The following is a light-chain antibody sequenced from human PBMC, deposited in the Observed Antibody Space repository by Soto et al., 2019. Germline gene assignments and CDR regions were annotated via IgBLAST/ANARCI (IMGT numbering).Light chain of an antibody. CDR1: QSISTW. CDR2: KTS. J-gene: IGKJ1*01. Sequence: DIQMTQSPSTLSASVGDRVTITCRASQSISTWLAWYQHKPGKVPKLLIYKTSNLETGVPSRFSGSGSGTEFTLTISSLEPDDFATYYCQQYNRYWTFGLGTKVEMK. V-gene: IGKV1-5*03. CDR3: QQYNRYWT.